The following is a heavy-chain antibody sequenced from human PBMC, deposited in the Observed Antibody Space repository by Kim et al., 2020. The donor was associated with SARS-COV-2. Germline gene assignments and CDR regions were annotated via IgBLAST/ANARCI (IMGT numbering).Heavy chain of an antibody. V-gene: IGHV3-11*01. Sequence: SVKGRFTISRDNAKNSLYLQMNSLRAEDTAVYYCARGNTKIIRPTNWFDPWGQGTLVTVSS. J-gene: IGHJ5*02. D-gene: IGHD3-10*01. CDR3: ARGNTKIIRPTNWFDP.